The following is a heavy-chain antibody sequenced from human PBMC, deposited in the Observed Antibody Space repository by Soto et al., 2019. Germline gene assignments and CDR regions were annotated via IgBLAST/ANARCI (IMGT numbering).Heavy chain of an antibody. CDR2: ISAYNGNT. D-gene: IGHD2-2*02. CDR3: ARDRCSSTSCYTRGVRWFDP. CDR1: GYTFTSYG. V-gene: IGHV1-18*01. J-gene: IGHJ5*02. Sequence: QVQLVQSGAEVKKPGASVKVSCKASGYTFTSYGISWVRQAPGQGLEWMGGISAYNGNTNYAQKLQGRVTMTTDTSTSTAYMELRSLRSDDTAVYYCARDRCSSTSCYTRGVRWFDPWGQGTLVTVSS.